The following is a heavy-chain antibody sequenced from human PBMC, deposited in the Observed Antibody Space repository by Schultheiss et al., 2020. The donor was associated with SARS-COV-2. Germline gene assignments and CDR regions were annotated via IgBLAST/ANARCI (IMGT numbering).Heavy chain of an antibody. D-gene: IGHD1-26*01. CDR1: GGSFSGYY. V-gene: IGHV4-34*01. J-gene: IGHJ6*02. Sequence: SETLSLTCAVYGGSFSGYYWGWIRQPPGKGLEWIGSIYYSGSTYYNPSLKSRVTISVDTSKNQFSLKLSSVTAADTAVYYCARGLGARPRKYYYGMDVWGQGTTVTVAS. CDR3: ARGLGARPRKYYYGMDV. CDR2: IYYSGST.